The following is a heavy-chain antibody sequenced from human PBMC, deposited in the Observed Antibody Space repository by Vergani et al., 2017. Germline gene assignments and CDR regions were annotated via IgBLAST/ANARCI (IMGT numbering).Heavy chain of an antibody. CDR3: ASLGYCSSTSCYATNFDY. CDR2: INPNSGGT. J-gene: IGHJ4*02. D-gene: IGHD2-2*01. V-gene: IGHV1-2*02. CDR1: GDTFSNYA. Sequence: QVQLLQSGAAVRKPGSSVTVSCKASGDTFSNYAITWVRQAPGQGLEWMGWINPNSGGTNYAQKFQGRVTMTRDTSISTAYMELSRLRSDDTAVYYCASLGYCSSTSCYATNFDYWGQGTLVTVSS.